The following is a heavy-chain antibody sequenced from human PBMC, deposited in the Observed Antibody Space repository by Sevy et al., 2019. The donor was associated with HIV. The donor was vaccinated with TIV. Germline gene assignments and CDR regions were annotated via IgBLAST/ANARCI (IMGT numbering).Heavy chain of an antibody. CDR2: ISNSGTTI. CDR1: GFTFSSYE. V-gene: IGHV3-48*03. CDR3: ARDLPPSATTVAHFDC. D-gene: IGHD4-17*01. Sequence: GGSLRLSCAASGFTFSSYEMNWVRQAPGKGLEWVSCISNSGTTISYSDSVKGRFTISRDNARNSLYLQMNSLRAEDTAVYYCARDLPPSATTVAHFDCWGQGTLVTVSS. J-gene: IGHJ4*02.